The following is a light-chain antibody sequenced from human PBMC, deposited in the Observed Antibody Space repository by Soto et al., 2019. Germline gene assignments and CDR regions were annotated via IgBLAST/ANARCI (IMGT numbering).Light chain of an antibody. CDR2: AAS. V-gene: IGKV1-39*01. CDR1: QSISTY. CDR3: QQRYSTPLT. Sequence: DIQMTQCPSSLSASVGDRVTITCRASQSISTYLNWYQQKPGKAPKVLIYAASSLQSGVPSRFSGTGSGTDFILTISSLQPEDFATYYCQQRYSTPLTFGQGTKLEIK. J-gene: IGKJ2*01.